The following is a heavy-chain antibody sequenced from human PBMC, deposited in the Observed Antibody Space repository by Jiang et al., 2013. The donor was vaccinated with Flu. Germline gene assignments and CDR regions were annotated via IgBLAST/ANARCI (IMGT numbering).Heavy chain of an antibody. CDR2: ISYDGSNK. V-gene: IGHV3-30-3*01. D-gene: IGHD3-9*01. CDR3: AREILLVNRAYYYYYMDV. Sequence: VVQPGRSLRLSCAASGFTFSDYAIHWVRQAPGKGLEWVAIISYDGSNKYYADSVKGRFTISRDKSKNTVYLQMNSLRPEDTAVYYCAREILLVNRAYYYYYMDVWGKGTTVTVSS. CDR1: GFTFSDYA. J-gene: IGHJ6*03.